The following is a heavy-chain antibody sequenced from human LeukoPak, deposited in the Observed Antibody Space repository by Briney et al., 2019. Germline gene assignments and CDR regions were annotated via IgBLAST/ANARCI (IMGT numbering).Heavy chain of an antibody. J-gene: IGHJ4*02. CDR3: ARVESGYYFDY. D-gene: IGHD3-3*01. Sequence: ASVKVSCKASGYTFTSYYMHWVRQAPGQGLEWMGIINPSGGSTSYAQKFQGRVTMARDMSTSTVYMELSSLRSEDTAVYYCARVESGYYFDYWGQGTLVTVSS. V-gene: IGHV1-46*01. CDR2: INPSGGST. CDR1: GYTFTSYY.